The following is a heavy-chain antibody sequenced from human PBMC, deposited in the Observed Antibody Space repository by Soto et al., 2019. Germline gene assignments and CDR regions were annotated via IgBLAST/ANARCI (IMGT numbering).Heavy chain of an antibody. Sequence: SVKVSCKASGYTFTSSGISWVRQAPGQGLEWMGWISTDNGNTNYAQHLQGRVSMTTDTSTSTAYMDLRSLRSDDTTVYYCAXXQGITXFGVYSMYYYGMDVWGQGTTVTVSS. D-gene: IGHD3-3*01. CDR3: AXXQGITXFGVYSMYYYGMDV. J-gene: IGHJ6*02. CDR2: ISTDNGNT. CDR1: GYTFTSSG. V-gene: IGHV1-18*01.